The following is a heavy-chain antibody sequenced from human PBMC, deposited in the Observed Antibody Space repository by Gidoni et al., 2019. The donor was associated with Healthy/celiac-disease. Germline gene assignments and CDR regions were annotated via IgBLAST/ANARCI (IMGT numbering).Heavy chain of an antibody. CDR3: TRRGDGYPDY. CDR2: IRRKAYGGTT. J-gene: IGHJ4*02. D-gene: IGHD5-12*01. Sequence: EVQLVESGGGLVQPGRSLRLSCTASGFTFGDYAMSWFRQAPGKGLGWVGFIRRKAYGGTTEYAASVKGRFTISRDDSKSIAYLQMNSLKTEDTAVYYCTRRGDGYPDYWGQGTLVTVSS. CDR1: GFTFGDYA. V-gene: IGHV3-49*03.